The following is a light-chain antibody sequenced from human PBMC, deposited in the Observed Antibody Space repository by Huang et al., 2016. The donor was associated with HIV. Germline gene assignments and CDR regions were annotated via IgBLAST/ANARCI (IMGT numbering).Light chain of an antibody. V-gene: IGKV1-39*01. CDR1: QSINTY. J-gene: IGKJ1*01. CDR2: AAS. Sequence: DIQMTQSPSSLSASVGDRVTITCRASQSINTYLNWFQQKPGKAPKVLISAASTLQRGVPSRFSGGGSGTHFTLPITSLQPEDFATYYCQQTYTGVTFGQGTKVEIK. CDR3: QQTYTGVT.